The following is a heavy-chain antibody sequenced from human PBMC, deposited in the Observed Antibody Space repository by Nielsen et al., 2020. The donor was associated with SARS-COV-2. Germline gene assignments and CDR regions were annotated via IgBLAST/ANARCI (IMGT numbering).Heavy chain of an antibody. CDR3: ARNNKGYCSGGSCYYYGMDV. CDR2: IYYSGST. Sequence: SETLSLTCTVSGGSISSYYWSWIRQPPGKGLEWIGYIYYSGSTNYNPSLKSRVTISVDTSKNQFSLKLSSVTAADTAVYYCARNNKGYCSGGSCYYYGMDVWGQGTTVTVSS. V-gene: IGHV4-59*08. CDR1: GGSISSYY. D-gene: IGHD2-15*01. J-gene: IGHJ6*02.